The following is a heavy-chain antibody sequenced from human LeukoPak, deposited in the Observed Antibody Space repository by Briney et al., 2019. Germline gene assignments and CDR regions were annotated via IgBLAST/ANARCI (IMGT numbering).Heavy chain of an antibody. CDR1: GYTFISHG. D-gene: IGHD6-6*01. Sequence: ASVTVSCKASGYTFISHGISWVRLAPGQGLEWIGWISVYNGDTNYAQKFQGRVSMTTDTSTTTAYMELRSLRFEDTAVYYCARGRERGSSSSFTDYWGQGTLVIVSS. CDR2: ISVYNGDT. J-gene: IGHJ4*02. CDR3: ARGRERGSSSSFTDY. V-gene: IGHV1-18*01.